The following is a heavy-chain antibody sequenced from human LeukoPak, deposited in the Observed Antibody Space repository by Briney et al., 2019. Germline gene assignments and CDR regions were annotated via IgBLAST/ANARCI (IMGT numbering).Heavy chain of an antibody. CDR3: AREKRSTIFGVVKQYYFDY. D-gene: IGHD3-3*01. CDR2: INHSGST. V-gene: IGHV4-34*01. Sequence: SETLSLTCTVYGGSFSGYYWSWIRQPPGKGLEWIGEINHSGSTNYNPSLKSRVTISVDTSKNQFSLKLSSVTAADTAVYYCAREKRSTIFGVVKQYYFDYWGQGTLVTVSS. J-gene: IGHJ4*02. CDR1: GGSFSGYY.